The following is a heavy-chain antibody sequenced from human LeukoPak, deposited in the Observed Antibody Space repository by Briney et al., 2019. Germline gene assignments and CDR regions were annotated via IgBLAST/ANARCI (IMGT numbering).Heavy chain of an antibody. D-gene: IGHD1-1*01. V-gene: IGHV1-2*02. CDR3: ATSTGTTCSDY. J-gene: IGHJ4*02. Sequence: ASVKVSCKASVNTFTGFYMHWVRQAPGQGLEWMGWINPNSGVTNYAQKFQDRVTMTRGTSISTAYMELSRLRSDDTGVYYCATSTGTTCSDYWGQGTLVTVSS. CDR2: INPNSGVT. CDR1: VNTFTGFY.